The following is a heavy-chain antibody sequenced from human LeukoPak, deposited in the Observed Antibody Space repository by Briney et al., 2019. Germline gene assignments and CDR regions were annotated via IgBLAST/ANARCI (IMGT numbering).Heavy chain of an antibody. J-gene: IGHJ6*04. Sequence: GGSLRLSCAASGFTFSSYWMHWVRRAPGKGLEWVANIKEDGSQKYFVDSVKGRFTISRDNANNSLYLQMNSLRAEDTAVYYCARESRRITMVRGLDMDVWGKGTTVTVSS. CDR2: IKEDGSQK. V-gene: IGHV3-7*03. CDR3: ARESRRITMVRGLDMDV. D-gene: IGHD3-10*01. CDR1: GFTFSSYW.